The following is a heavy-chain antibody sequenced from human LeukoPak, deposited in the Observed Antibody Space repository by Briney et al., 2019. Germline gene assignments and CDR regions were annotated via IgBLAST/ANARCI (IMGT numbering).Heavy chain of an antibody. J-gene: IGHJ4*02. V-gene: IGHV3-7*01. D-gene: IGHD1-26*01. CDR2: IRQDGSEM. Sequence: GGSLRLSCAASGFSFSNYWMSWVRQAPGKGPEWVANIRQDGSEMYYVDSVKGRFTISRDNAKNSLYLQMNSLRAEDTGLYYCARLSVGAPDWGQGTLVTVSS. CDR1: GFSFSNYW. CDR3: ARLSVGAPD.